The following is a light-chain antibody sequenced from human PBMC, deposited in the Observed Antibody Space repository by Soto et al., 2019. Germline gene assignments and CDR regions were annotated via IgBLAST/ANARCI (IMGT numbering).Light chain of an antibody. CDR2: LTS. J-gene: IGKJ1*01. CDR1: QSHLQTNGYTY. V-gene: IGKV2-28*01. CDR3: MQSLQTPPWT. Sequence: DIVMTQSPLSLPVTPGEPASISCRSSQSHLQTNGYTYLDWYLQKPGQSPQLLIYLTSIRASGVPDRFSGSGSGTEFTLKISKVEAEDVGVYYCMQSLQTPPWTFGPGTKVEFK.